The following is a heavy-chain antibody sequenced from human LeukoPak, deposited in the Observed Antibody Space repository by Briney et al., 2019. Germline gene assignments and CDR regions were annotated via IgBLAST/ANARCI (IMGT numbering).Heavy chain of an antibody. CDR3: ARGPLIAAAGTW. D-gene: IGHD6-13*01. CDR2: ISWNSGSI. J-gene: IGHJ4*02. V-gene: IGHV3-9*01. CDR1: GFTFNDFA. Sequence: GGSLRLSCAASGFTFNDFAMHWVRQTPGKGLEWVSGISWNSGSIGYADSVKGRFTISRDNGKNALYLEMNSLRAEDTALYYCARGPLIAAAGTWWGQGTLVTVSS.